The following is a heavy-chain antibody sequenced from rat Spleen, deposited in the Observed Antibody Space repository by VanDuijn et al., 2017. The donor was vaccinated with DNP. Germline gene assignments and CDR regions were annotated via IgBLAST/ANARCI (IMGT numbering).Heavy chain of an antibody. J-gene: IGHJ2*01. D-gene: IGHD4-3*01. CDR3: ARHNSGFDY. CDR2: ISYAGGST. Sequence: EVQLVESGGGSVQPGRSLKLSCAASGFTFSDYYMAWVRQAPTKGLELVAYISYAGGSTYHGAAVKGRFPISRDNAKSTLYLQMDSLRSEDTATYYCARHNSGFDYWGQGVMVTVSS. V-gene: IGHV5-22*01. CDR1: GFTFSDYY.